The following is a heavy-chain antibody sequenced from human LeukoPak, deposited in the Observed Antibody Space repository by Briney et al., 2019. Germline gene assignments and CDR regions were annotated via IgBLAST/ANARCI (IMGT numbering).Heavy chain of an antibody. D-gene: IGHD1-20*01. CDR3: AKVVTGTTSYFDY. CDR2: ISWDGGST. CDR1: GFTFDDYA. J-gene: IGHJ4*02. Sequence: PGGSLRLSCAASGFTFDDYAMHWVRQAPGKGLEWVSLISWDGGSTYYADSVKGRFTISRDNSKNSLYLQMNSLRAEDTALYYCAKVVTGTTSYFDYWGQGTLVTVSS. V-gene: IGHV3-43D*03.